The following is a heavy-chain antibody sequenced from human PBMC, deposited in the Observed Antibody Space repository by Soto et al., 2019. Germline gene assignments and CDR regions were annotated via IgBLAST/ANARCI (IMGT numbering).Heavy chain of an antibody. CDR1: DGSVTSGGYS. J-gene: IGHJ5*02. Sequence: SETLSLTCAVSDGSVTSGGYSWNWIRQPPGKGLEWIGYIYHSGSTYYNPSLKSRVTMSVDTSKNQFSLKLSSVTAADTAVYYCARVLAYSPGPTKIVSRWFNHWGQGILVTVSS. CDR3: ARVLAYSPGPTKIVSRWFNH. D-gene: IGHD4-4*01. V-gene: IGHV4-30-2*01. CDR2: IYHSGST.